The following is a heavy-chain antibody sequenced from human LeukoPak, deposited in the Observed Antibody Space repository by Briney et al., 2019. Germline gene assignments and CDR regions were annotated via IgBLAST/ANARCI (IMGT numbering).Heavy chain of an antibody. CDR1: GGSISSSSYY. CDR2: IYYSGST. V-gene: IGHV4-31*03. Sequence: PSETLSLTCTVSGGSISSSSYYWSWIRQHPGKGLEWIGCIYYSGSTYYNPSLKSRVTISVDTSKNQFSLKLSSVTAADTAVYCCARVRSGYYMYYFDYWGQGTLVTVSS. CDR3: ARVRSGYYMYYFDY. J-gene: IGHJ4*02. D-gene: IGHD3-22*01.